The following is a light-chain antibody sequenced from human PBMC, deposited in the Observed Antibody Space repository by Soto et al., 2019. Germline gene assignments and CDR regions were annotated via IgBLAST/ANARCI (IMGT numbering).Light chain of an antibody. CDR2: DAS. CDR3: QQYNNWPYT. CDR1: QSVSSN. V-gene: IGKV3-15*01. Sequence: EIVMTQSPATLSVSPGERATLSCRASQSVSSNLAWFRQKPGQVPRLFMYDASTRATGIPARFSGSGSGTEFTLTITSLQSEDFAVYYCQQYNNWPYTFGQGTRLEIK. J-gene: IGKJ2*01.